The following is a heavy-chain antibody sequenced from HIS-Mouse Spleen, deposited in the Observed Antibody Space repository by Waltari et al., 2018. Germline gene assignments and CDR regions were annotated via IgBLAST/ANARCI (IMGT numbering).Heavy chain of an antibody. CDR1: AFSPSTSGIC. V-gene: IGHV2-70*15. D-gene: IGHD6-19*01. J-gene: IGHJ4*02. CDR3: ARIAEGYSSGWYAFDY. CDR2: IDWDDDK. Sequence: VTLRESGLALVTPTQTPTMTCTFSAFSPSTSGICVSWIRQPPGKALEWLARIDWDDDKYYSTSLKTRLTISKDTSKNQVVITMTNMDPVDTATYYCARIAEGYSSGWYAFDYWGQGTLVTVSS.